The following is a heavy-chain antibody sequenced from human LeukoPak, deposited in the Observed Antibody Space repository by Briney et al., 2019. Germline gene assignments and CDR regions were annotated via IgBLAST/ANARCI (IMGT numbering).Heavy chain of an antibody. Sequence: PGGSLRLSCAASGFIVSSHYMSWVRQAPGKGLEWVSVIYSGGSIYYADSVKGRFTISRDNSKNTLYLQMNSLRAEDTAVYYCAKKVEGDYWGQGTLVTVSS. V-gene: IGHV3-53*01. D-gene: IGHD5-24*01. CDR2: IYSGGSI. CDR1: GFIVSSHY. CDR3: AKKVEGDY. J-gene: IGHJ4*02.